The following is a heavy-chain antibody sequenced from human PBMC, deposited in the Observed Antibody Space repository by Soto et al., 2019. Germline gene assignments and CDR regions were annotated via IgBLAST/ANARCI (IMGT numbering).Heavy chain of an antibody. Sequence: QVQLVESGGGVVQPGRSLRLSCAASGFTFSSYGMHWVRQAPGKGLEWVAVISYDGSNKYYADSVKGRFTISRDNSKNTLYRQMNSLRAEDTAVYYCAKEEQLWSNYYYGMDVWGQGTTVTVSS. J-gene: IGHJ6*02. V-gene: IGHV3-30*18. CDR2: ISYDGSNK. D-gene: IGHD5-18*01. CDR1: GFTFSSYG. CDR3: AKEEQLWSNYYYGMDV.